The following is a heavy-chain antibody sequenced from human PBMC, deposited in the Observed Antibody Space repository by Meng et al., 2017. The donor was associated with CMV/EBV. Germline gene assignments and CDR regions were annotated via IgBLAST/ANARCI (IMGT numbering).Heavy chain of an antibody. J-gene: IGHJ5*02. CDR3: ARVYYYDSSGFEWFDP. CDR1: GGSFSGYY. Sequence: LRLSCAVYGGSFSGYYWSWIRQPPGKGLEWIGEINHSGSTNYNPSLKSRVTISVDTSKNQFSLKLSSVTAADTAVYYCARVYYYDSSGFEWFDPWGQGTLVTVSS. D-gene: IGHD3-22*01. V-gene: IGHV4-34*09. CDR2: INHSGST.